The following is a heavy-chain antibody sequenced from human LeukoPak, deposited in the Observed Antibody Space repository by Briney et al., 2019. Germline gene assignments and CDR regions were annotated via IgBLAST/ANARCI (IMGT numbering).Heavy chain of an antibody. J-gene: IGHJ3*02. Sequence: SETLSLTCTVSGGSISSSSYYWGWIRQPPGKGLEWIGSIYYSGSTYYNPSLKSRVTISVDTSKNQFSLKLSSVTAADTAVYYCARGNSGYDYAFDIWGQGTMVTVSS. CDR3: ARGNSGYDYAFDI. V-gene: IGHV4-39*01. CDR1: GGSISSSSYY. CDR2: IYYSGST. D-gene: IGHD5-12*01.